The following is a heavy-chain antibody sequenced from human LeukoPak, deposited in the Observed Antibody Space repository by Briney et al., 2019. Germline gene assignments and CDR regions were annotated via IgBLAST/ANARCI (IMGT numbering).Heavy chain of an antibody. J-gene: IGHJ4*02. D-gene: IGHD3-16*01. CDR1: GFMLSSYW. CDR3: ASLSRGGLRFEYYFDY. V-gene: IGHV3-7*01. CDR2: IKQDGSEK. Sequence: GGSLRLSCAASGFMLSSYWMSWVRQAPGKGLEWVANIKQDGSEKYYVDSVKGRFTISRDNAKNSLYLQMNSLRAEDTAVYYCASLSRGGLRFEYYFDYWGQGTLVTVSS.